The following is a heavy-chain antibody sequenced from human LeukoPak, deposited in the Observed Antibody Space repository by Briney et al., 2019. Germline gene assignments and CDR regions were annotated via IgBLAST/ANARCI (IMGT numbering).Heavy chain of an antibody. CDR1: GYTFTSYA. Sequence: ASVKVSCKASGYTFTSYAMHWVRQAPGQRLEWMGWINAGNGNTKYSQKFQGRVTITRDTSASTAYMELSSLRSEDTAVYYCASRTLYYYDSSGYLTNWGQGTLVTVSS. V-gene: IGHV1-3*01. J-gene: IGHJ4*02. CDR3: ASRTLYYYDSSGYLTN. D-gene: IGHD3-22*01. CDR2: INAGNGNT.